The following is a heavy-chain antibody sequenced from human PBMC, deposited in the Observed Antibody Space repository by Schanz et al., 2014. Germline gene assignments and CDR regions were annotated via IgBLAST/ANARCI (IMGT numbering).Heavy chain of an antibody. D-gene: IGHD3-22*01. CDR3: AKDPSHGDYDYYFDY. CDR2: ITRSGGGT. J-gene: IGHJ4*02. Sequence: VQLVESGGYLVQPGGSLRLSCSASGFTFSSYAMHWVRQASGKGLEYVSAITRSGGGTYYSDSVKGRFTISRDNSKNILYLQMNSLRAEDTAVYYCAKDPSHGDYDYYFDYWGQGTLVTVSS. CDR1: GFTFSSYA. V-gene: IGHV3-64*04.